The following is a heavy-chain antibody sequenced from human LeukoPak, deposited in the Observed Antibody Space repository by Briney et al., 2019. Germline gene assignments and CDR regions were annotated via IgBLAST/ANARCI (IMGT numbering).Heavy chain of an antibody. D-gene: IGHD3-10*01. CDR1: GYTFISYY. J-gene: IGHJ6*02. CDR3: ASGITMVRGVITEKHYYYGMDV. Sequence: ASVKVSCKASGYTFISYYMHWVRQAPGQGLEWMGIINPSGGSTSYAQKFQGRVTMTRDTSTSTVYMELSSLRSEDTAVYYCASGITMVRGVITEKHYYYGMDVWGQGTTVTVSS. V-gene: IGHV1-46*01. CDR2: INPSGGST.